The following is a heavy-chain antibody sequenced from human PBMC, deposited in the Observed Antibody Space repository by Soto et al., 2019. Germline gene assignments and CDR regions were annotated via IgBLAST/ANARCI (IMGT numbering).Heavy chain of an antibody. CDR2: ISALTGEM. CDR3: ARDGWSMDTWNDAHFDY. V-gene: IGHV1-18*01. Sequence: QVLLVQSGPEVKRPGASAMLSCQASGYTFTSFGLGWLRQAPGQGLEWVGWISALTGEMKFAPRFQGRIDLTIDRQSKTGNLELRSLTPDDTDVYFCARDGWSMDTWNDAHFDYWGRGALVTVSP. D-gene: IGHD1-1*01. J-gene: IGHJ4*02. CDR1: GYTFTSFG.